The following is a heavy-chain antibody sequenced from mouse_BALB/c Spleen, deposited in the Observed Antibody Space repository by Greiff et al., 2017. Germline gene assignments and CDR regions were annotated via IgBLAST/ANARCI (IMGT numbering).Heavy chain of an antibody. Sequence: VQLQQSAAELARPGASVKMSCKASGYTFTSYTMHWVKQRPGQGLEWIGYINPSSGYTEYNQKFKDKTTLTADKSSSTAYMQLSSLTSEDSAVYYCARRQLGQGYLDYWGQGTTRTVSS. J-gene: IGHJ2*01. CDR3: ARRQLGQGYLDY. V-gene: IGHV1-4*02. CDR1: GYTFTSYT. D-gene: IGHD3-2*01. CDR2: INPSSGYT.